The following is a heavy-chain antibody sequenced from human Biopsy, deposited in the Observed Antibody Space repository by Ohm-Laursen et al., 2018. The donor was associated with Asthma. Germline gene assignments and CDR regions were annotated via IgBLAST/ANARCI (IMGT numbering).Heavy chain of an antibody. Sequence: SDTLSLTCTVSGGSISSSSYYWGWIRQPPGKGLEWMGSISYTGSAYHNPSLKSRVTISVDTSKNHFSLKLSSVTAADTAVYYCARERVTAMVTYFDYWGQGTLVTVSS. CDR2: ISYTGSA. J-gene: IGHJ4*02. V-gene: IGHV4-39*02. CDR1: GGSISSSSYY. CDR3: ARERVTAMVTYFDY. D-gene: IGHD5-18*01.